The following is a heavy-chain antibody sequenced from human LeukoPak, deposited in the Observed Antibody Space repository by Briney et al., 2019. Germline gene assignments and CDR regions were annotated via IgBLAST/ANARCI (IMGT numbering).Heavy chain of an antibody. CDR1: GFSFSDNW. CDR2: IREDGSEK. Sequence: GGSLRLSCAASGFSFSDNWMSWVRQAPGKGLEWVANIREDGSEKNYVDSVKGRFTISRDNAKNSLYLQMISLRAEDTAVYYCAKYFRADSGNYYRSFDYWGQGTLVTVSS. CDR3: AKYFRADSGNYYRSFDY. D-gene: IGHD1-26*01. J-gene: IGHJ4*02. V-gene: IGHV3-7*05.